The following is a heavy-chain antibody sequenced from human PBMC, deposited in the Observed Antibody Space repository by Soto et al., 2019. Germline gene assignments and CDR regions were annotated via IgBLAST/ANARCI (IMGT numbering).Heavy chain of an antibody. D-gene: IGHD6-13*01. Sequence: SETLSLTCAVYGGSFSGYYWSWIRQPPGKGLEWIGEINHSGSTNYNPSLKSRVTISVDTSKNQFSLKLSSVTAADTAVYYCATSTGIAAAADYWGQGTLVTVSS. J-gene: IGHJ4*02. V-gene: IGHV4-34*01. CDR2: INHSGST. CDR1: GGSFSGYY. CDR3: ATSTGIAAAADY.